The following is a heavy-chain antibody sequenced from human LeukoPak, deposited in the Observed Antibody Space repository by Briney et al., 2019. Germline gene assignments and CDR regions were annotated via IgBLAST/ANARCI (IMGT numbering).Heavy chain of an antibody. D-gene: IGHD6-13*01. Sequence: KPSETLSLTCTVSGGSISSYYWSWIRQPPGKGPEWIGYIYYSGSTNYNPSLKSRVTISVDTSKNQFSLKLSSVTAADTAVYYCARPHLYSSSWYAIDYWGQRTLVTVSS. CDR1: GGSISSYY. J-gene: IGHJ4*02. CDR2: IYYSGST. CDR3: ARPHLYSSSWYAIDY. V-gene: IGHV4-59*08.